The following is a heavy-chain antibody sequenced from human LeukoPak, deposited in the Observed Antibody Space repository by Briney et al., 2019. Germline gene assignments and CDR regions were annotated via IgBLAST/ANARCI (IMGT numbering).Heavy chain of an antibody. CDR2: ILPILGIA. Sequence: GASVKVSCKASGGTFSSYAISWVRQAPGQGLEWMGRILPILGIANYAQKFQGRFTMTRDTSTNTIYMELSSLTSEDTAVYYCARGAYYYDTQGAFDIWGQGTVVTVSS. V-gene: IGHV1-69*04. J-gene: IGHJ3*02. D-gene: IGHD3-22*01. CDR1: GGTFSSYA. CDR3: ARGAYYYDTQGAFDI.